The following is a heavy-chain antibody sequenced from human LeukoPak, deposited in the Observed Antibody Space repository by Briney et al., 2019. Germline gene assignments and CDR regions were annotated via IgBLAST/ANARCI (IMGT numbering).Heavy chain of an antibody. D-gene: IGHD3-9*01. CDR2: IYYSGST. J-gene: IGHJ4*02. V-gene: IGHV4-39*01. CDR1: GGSISSSSYY. CDR3: ARRPSGGLRYFDWDY. Sequence: SETLTLTCTVSGGSISSSSYYWGWIRQPPGKGLEWIGSIYYSGSTYYNPSLKSRVTISVDTSKNQFSLKLSSVTAADTAVYYCARRPSGGLRYFDWDYWGQATLVTVSS.